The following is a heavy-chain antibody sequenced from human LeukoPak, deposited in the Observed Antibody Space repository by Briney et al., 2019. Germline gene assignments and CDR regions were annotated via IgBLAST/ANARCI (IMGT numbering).Heavy chain of an antibody. D-gene: IGHD1-14*01. J-gene: IGHJ3*01. V-gene: IGHV3-74*01. CDR2: INADGSTT. CDR1: GFTFGNSW. Sequence: GGSLRLSCAASGFTFGNSWVHWVRQAPGKGLVWVSLINADGSTTSYADSVKGRFTISRDNAGNTLSLEMNSLTIEDTAVYYCIVVVEPPDSDGFDVWGQGTMITVSS. CDR3: IVVVEPPDSDGFDV.